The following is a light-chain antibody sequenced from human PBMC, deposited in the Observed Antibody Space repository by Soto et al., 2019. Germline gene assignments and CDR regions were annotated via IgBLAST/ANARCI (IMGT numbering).Light chain of an antibody. V-gene: IGKV3-15*01. J-gene: IGKJ2*01. CDR3: QQYNNWPDT. CDR1: QSVSSN. CDR2: GAS. Sequence: EIVMTQSPATLSVSPGERATLSCRASQSVSSNLAWYQQTPGQAPRLLIYGASTRATGIPARFSGSGSGTEFTLTISSLQSEDFAVYYCQQYNNWPDTFGQGTKLELK.